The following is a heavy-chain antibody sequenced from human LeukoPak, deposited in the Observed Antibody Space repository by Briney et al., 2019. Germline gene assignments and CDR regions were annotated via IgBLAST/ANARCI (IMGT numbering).Heavy chain of an antibody. Sequence: GGSLSLCCSAAGFIFSNYWMSWVRQAPGKGLGWVANINQDGREKYYVDSVRGRFTISRDNAKNSLSLQMNSLRAEDTALYYCARDKSYGDSEDYWGQGTLVTVSS. V-gene: IGHV3-7*05. CDR1: GFIFSNYW. CDR3: ARDKSYGDSEDY. CDR2: INQDGREK. D-gene: IGHD4-17*01. J-gene: IGHJ4*02.